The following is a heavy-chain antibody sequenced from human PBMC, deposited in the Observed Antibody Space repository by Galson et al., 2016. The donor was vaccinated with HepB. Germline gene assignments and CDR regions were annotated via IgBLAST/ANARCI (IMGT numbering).Heavy chain of an antibody. CDR1: GYTFTSYG. CDR2: ISGYNGNT. J-gene: IGHJ6*02. V-gene: IGHV1-18*01. Sequence: SVKVSCKASGYTFTSYGISWVRQAPGQGLEWMGWISGYNGNTNYAQKLQGRVTMTTDTSTSTGYMELRSLISDDTAVYYCARDSPYWGSPWGYYGMDVWGQGTTVTGSS. CDR3: ARDSPYWGSPWGYYGMDV. D-gene: IGHD7-27*01.